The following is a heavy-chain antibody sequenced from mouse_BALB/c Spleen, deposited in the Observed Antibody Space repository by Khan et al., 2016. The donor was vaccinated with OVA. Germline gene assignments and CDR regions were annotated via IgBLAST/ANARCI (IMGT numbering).Heavy chain of an antibody. J-gene: IGHJ4*01. CDR3: ARVGYNGTMDC. D-gene: IGHD2-14*01. Sequence: VQLQESGPELKKPGETVQISCKASGFTFTNYGMNWVKQAPGKGLKWMGWINTYTGEPTFADDFKGRVAFSLETSASTAYLQINSLKNEATATYFCARVGYNGTMDCWGQGTSVTVSS. CDR2: INTYTGEP. CDR1: GFTFTNYG. V-gene: IGHV9-3-1*01.